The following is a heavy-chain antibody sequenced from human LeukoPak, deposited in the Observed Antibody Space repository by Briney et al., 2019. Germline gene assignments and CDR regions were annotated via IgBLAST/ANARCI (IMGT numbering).Heavy chain of an antibody. V-gene: IGHV3-23*01. CDR2: AGGSGSTT. CDR3: AKKGYSSGWVGAFDI. J-gene: IGHJ3*02. CDR1: GFTFSSYA. D-gene: IGHD6-19*01. Sequence: GGSLRLSCVASGFTFSSYAMIWVRQAPGKGLQWVSSAGGSGSTTYYADSMQGRFTISRDNSKNTLYLQLNSLRVEDTAVYYCAKKGYSSGWVGAFDIWGRGTMVTVSS.